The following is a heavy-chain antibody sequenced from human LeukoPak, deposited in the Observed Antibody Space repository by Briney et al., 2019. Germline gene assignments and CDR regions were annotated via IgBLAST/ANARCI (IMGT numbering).Heavy chain of an antibody. CDR1: GFTFSSYG. D-gene: IGHD2-2*02. J-gene: IGHJ4*02. V-gene: IGHV3-33*05. CDR3: AREGLQPLLYGADFDY. CDR2: ISYDGSNK. Sequence: QPGGSPGLSCAASGFTFSSYGMHWVRQAPGKGLEWVAVISYDGSNKYYADSVKGRFTISRDNPKNTLYLQMNSLRAEDTAVYYCAREGLQPLLYGADFDYWGQGTLVTVSS.